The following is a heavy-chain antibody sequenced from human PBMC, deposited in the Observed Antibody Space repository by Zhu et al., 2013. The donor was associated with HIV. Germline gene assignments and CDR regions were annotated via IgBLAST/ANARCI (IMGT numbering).Heavy chain of an antibody. Sequence: QVQLVQSGTEVKKPGSSVRVSCRTSGGTFTDHAINWVRQAPGQGLEWMGWMNPNTGNTGYAQKFQGRVTLTRNTSISTAYMELSSLRSEDTAVYYCARDQVAYCGGDCSRGAFDIWGQGTMVTVSS. CDR3: ARDQVAYCGGDCSRGAFDI. CDR1: GGTFTDHA. J-gene: IGHJ3*02. CDR2: MNPNTGNT. D-gene: IGHD2-21*02. V-gene: IGHV1-8*03.